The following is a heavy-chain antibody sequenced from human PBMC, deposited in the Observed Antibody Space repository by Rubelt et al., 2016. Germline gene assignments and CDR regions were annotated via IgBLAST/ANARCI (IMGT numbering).Heavy chain of an antibody. J-gene: IGHJ5*02. CDR2: INPNSGGT. Sequence: QVQLVQSGAEVKKPGASVKVSCKASGYTFTGYYMHWVRQAPGQGLEWMGWINPNSGGTNDAQKFQGRVTMTRDTSTSTVYMELSSLRSEDTAVYYCARNHYSSSWYLNPWGQGTLVTVSS. CDR3: ARNHYSSSWYLNP. V-gene: IGHV1-2*02. D-gene: IGHD6-13*01. CDR1: GYTFTGYY.